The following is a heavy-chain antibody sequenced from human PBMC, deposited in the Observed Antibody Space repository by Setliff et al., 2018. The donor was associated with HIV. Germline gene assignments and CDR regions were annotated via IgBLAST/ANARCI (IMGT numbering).Heavy chain of an antibody. V-gene: IGHV4-39*02. D-gene: IGHD4-17*01. CDR3: VRDDYGYNGKGFDY. CDR1: GGSIRNGLYY. Sequence: PSETLSLTCTVSGGSIRNGLYYWHWIRQPPGKGLEWIGSVYYSGSTYYKPSLKSRVTISVDTSKNQFSLRLSSVTAADTAMYYCVRDDYGYNGKGFDYWGPGTLVTAPQ. CDR2: VYYSGST. J-gene: IGHJ4*02.